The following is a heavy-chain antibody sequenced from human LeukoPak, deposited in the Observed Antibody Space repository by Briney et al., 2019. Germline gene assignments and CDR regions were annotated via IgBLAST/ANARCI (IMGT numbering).Heavy chain of an antibody. CDR2: IIPIFGTA. J-gene: IGHJ4*02. CDR3: ARDSGGGGYSYGLYY. Sequence: ASVKVSCKASGGTFSSYAISWVRQAPGQGLEWMGGIIPIFGTANYAQKFQGRVTITADESTSTAYMELSSLRSEDTAVYYCARDSGGGGYSYGLYYWGQGTLATVSS. V-gene: IGHV1-69*13. D-gene: IGHD5-18*01. CDR1: GGTFSSYA.